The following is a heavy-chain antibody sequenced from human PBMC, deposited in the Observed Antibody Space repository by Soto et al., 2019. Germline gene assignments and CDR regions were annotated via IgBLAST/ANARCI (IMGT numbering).Heavy chain of an antibody. CDR3: ARERGTGTDCWECIDY. CDR2: IKEDESEK. Sequence: RGSLRLSCAASGFTFSSYWMTWVRQAPGKGLEWVANIKEDESEKYYVDSVMGRFTISRDNAQNSLYLQMNNLRVEDTAVYFCARERGTGTDCWECIDYWGQGTLVTVSS. J-gene: IGHJ4*02. V-gene: IGHV3-7*01. D-gene: IGHD2-21*01. CDR1: GFTFSSYW.